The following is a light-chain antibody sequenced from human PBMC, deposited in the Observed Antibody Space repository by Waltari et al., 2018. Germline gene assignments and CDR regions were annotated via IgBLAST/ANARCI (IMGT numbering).Light chain of an antibody. Sequence: DFVMTQSPDSLAVSLGERATINWKSSQSVLYSSNNKNYLAWYQQKPGQPPKLLIHWASTRESGVPDRFSGSGSGTDFTLTISSLQAEDVAVYYCQQYYSTPLTFGGGTKVEIK. CDR1: QSVLYSSNNKNY. CDR3: QQYYSTPLT. J-gene: IGKJ4*01. V-gene: IGKV4-1*01. CDR2: WAS.